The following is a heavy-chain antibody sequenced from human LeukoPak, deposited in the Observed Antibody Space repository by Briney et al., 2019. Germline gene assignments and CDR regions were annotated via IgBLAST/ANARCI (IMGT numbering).Heavy chain of an antibody. J-gene: IGHJ5*02. CDR1: GYSFTNYW. CDR2: IYPGDPDT. Sequence: TPGESLKISCKGSGYSFTNYWIAWVRQMPGKGLEWMGIIYPGDPDTRYSPSFRGQVTISADKSISTAYLQWNSLKASDTAMYYCARHLAAGTDCFDPWGQGTLVTVSS. V-gene: IGHV5-51*01. CDR3: ARHLAAGTDCFDP. D-gene: IGHD6-13*01.